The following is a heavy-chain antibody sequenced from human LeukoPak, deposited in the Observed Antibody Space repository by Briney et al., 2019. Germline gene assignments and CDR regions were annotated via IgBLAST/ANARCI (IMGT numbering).Heavy chain of an antibody. CDR3: AKDRVRIAATGVDY. CDR1: GFTCRGYA. CDR2: ISDSGGST. Sequence: GGSLRLSCAASGFTCRGYAMSWVRQAPGKGLEWVSGISDSGGSTYYADSVKGRFTISRDNSKNTLYLQMHSLRADDTAVYYCAKDRVRIAATGVDYWGQGTLVTVSS. V-gene: IGHV3-23*01. J-gene: IGHJ4*02. D-gene: IGHD6-6*01.